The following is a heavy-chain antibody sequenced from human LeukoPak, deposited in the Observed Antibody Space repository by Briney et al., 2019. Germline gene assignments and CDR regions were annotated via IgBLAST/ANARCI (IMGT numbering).Heavy chain of an antibody. D-gene: IGHD5-24*01. CDR1: GGSISSYY. J-gene: IGHJ6*02. Sequence: SETQSLTCTVSGGSISSYYWGWIRQPPGKGLEWIGYIYYSGSTNYNPSLKSRVTISVDTSKNQFSLKLSSVTAADTAVYYCARDSVGDGYNYRDYGMDVWGQGTTVTVSS. V-gene: IGHV4-59*01. CDR3: ARDSVGDGYNYRDYGMDV. CDR2: IYYSGST.